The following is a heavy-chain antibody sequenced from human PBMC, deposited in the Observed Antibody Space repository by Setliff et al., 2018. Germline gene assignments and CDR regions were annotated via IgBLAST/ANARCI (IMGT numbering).Heavy chain of an antibody. V-gene: IGHV1-3*01. Sequence: ASVKVSCKASGYTFTGYYMHWVRQAPGQRLEWMGWFNVGHGYTKYSQKFQGRVTITRDTSASTAYMELSSLRSEDTAVYYCARDRVPPLFGVGSYYYMDVWGKGTTVTVSS. CDR2: FNVGHGYT. D-gene: IGHD3-3*01. CDR1: GYTFTGYY. CDR3: ARDRVPPLFGVGSYYYMDV. J-gene: IGHJ6*03.